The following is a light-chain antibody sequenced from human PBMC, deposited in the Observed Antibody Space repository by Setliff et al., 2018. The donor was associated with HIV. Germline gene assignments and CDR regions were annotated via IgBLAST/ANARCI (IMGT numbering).Light chain of an antibody. CDR1: SGHSNNI. CDR3: ETWDNNSWV. V-gene: IGLV4-60*03. J-gene: IGLJ3*02. CDR2: VEGSGSY. Sequence: QPVLPQSSSASASLGSSVKLTCTLSSGHSNNISAWHQQQPGKAPRYLMKVEGSGSYNKGSGVPDRFSGSSSGADRYLTISNLQSEDEADYYCETWDNNSWVFGGGTKVTVL.